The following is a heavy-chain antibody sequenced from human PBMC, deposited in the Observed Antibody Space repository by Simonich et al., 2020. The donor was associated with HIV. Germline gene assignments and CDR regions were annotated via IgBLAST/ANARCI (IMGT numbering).Heavy chain of an antibody. CDR2: NNPTSGGT. D-gene: IGHD6-13*01. CDR1: GYTFTGYY. J-gene: IGHJ4*02. Sequence: QVQLVQSGAEVKKPGASVKVSCKASGYTFTGYYMHWVRQAPGQGLEWMGWNNPTSGGTNDAQKFQGRVTMTRDTSISTAYMELSRLRSDDTAVYYRARDRIAAAGTDSFDYWGQGTLVTVSS. V-gene: IGHV1-2*02. CDR3: ARDRIAAAGTDSFDY.